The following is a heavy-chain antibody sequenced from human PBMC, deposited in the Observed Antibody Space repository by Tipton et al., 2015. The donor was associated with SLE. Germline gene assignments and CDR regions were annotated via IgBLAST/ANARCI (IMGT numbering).Heavy chain of an antibody. J-gene: IGHJ4*02. Sequence: TLSLTCIVSGDSITSGNYYWGWIRQPPGKGLEWIGNIDYRGSTYYNPSLSSRVTMSVDTSMNQFSLKLSSVSAADTALYYCARNLYSSSSKRFDYWGQGTLVTVSS. D-gene: IGHD6-6*01. CDR1: GDSITSGNYY. CDR3: ARNLYSSSSKRFDY. V-gene: IGHV4-39*01. CDR2: IDYRGST.